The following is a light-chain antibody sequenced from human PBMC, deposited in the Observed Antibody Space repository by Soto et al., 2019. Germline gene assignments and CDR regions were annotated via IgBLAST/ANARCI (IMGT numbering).Light chain of an antibody. J-gene: IGLJ1*01. CDR2: RNS. Sequence: QSVLTQSPSASGTPGQRVTISCSGSASTIGRNYVYWYQQLPGTAPKLLIYRNSQRPSGVPDRFSGSKSGTSASLAISGLRSEDEADYYCAAWDDNLTGFYVFGDGTKLT. V-gene: IGLV1-47*01. CDR3: AAWDDNLTGFYV. CDR1: ASTIGRNY.